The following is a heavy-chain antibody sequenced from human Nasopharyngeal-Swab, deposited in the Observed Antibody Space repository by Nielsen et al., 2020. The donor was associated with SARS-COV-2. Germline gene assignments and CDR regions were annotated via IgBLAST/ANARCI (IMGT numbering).Heavy chain of an antibody. CDR3: LRDDGEVAGAAPVGLDGGY. V-gene: IGHV1-2*06. CDR1: GYTFTDYY. Sequence: ASVKVSCKTSGYTFTDYYMHWVRQAPGQGLQWMGRINPNTGRTDSAQKFQGRVTMTRDTSITTVYMELSSLGSDDTAIFYCLRDDGEVAGAAPVGLDGGYWGQGTPVTVSS. CDR2: INPNTGRT. J-gene: IGHJ4*02. D-gene: IGHD1-26*01.